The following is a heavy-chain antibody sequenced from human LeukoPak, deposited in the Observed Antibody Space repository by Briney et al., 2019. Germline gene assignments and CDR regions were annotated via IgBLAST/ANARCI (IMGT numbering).Heavy chain of an antibody. V-gene: IGHV4-59*01. CDR3: ARDKIGNLGATLFDY. CDR2: IYYSGST. CDR1: GGSISSYY. D-gene: IGHD1-26*01. Sequence: PSETLFLTCTVSGGSISSYYWSWIRQPPGEGLEWIGYIYYSGSTNYNPSLKSRVTISVDTSKNQFSLKLSSVTAADTAVYYCARDKIGNLGATLFDYWGQGTLVTVSS. J-gene: IGHJ4*02.